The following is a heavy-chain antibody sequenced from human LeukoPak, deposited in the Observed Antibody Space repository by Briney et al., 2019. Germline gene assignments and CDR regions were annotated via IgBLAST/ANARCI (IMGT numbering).Heavy chain of an antibody. Sequence: VASVTVSCKATSRISWVRQAPGQGLEWMGGIGTYGGDTYYAQKFQGRITVTTDTSTSTVYMELRNLRSDDTAVYYCARDLWNFYDDSGYNRDFDSWGQGTLVTVSS. V-gene: IGHV1-18*01. CDR2: IGTYGGDT. D-gene: IGHD3-22*01. J-gene: IGHJ5*01. CDR1: TSR. CDR3: ARDLWNFYDDSGYNRDFDS.